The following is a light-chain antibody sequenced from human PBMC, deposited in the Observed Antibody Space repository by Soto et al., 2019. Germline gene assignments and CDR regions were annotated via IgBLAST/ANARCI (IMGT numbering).Light chain of an antibody. CDR2: DSY. CDR3: QQRKYWPPLT. CDR1: HSVDIY. J-gene: IGKJ4*01. Sequence: EVVLTQSPDTLSLSPGERATLSCRTSHSVDIYLAWYQQKPGQPPSLLIYDSYNRVTGIPTRFSVSGSGTDFNLTISSLEPEDSAVDYCQQRKYWPPLTFGGGTKVEIK. V-gene: IGKV3-11*01.